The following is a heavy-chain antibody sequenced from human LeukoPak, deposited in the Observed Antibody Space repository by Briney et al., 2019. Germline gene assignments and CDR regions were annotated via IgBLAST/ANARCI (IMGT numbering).Heavy chain of an antibody. Sequence: WIGEINHSGSTNYNPSLKSRVTISVDTSKNQFSLKLSSVTAADTAVYYCASSRNYGDPFDYWGQGTLVTVSS. J-gene: IGHJ4*02. D-gene: IGHD4-17*01. CDR3: ASSRNYGDPFDY. V-gene: IGHV4-34*01. CDR2: INHSGST.